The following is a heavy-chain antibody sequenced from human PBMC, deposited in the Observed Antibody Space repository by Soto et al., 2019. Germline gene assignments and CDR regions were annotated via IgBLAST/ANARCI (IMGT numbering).Heavy chain of an antibody. D-gene: IGHD6-6*01. CDR1: GFPFSSYA. V-gene: IGHV3-23*01. CDR3: AKDADVSSIAAPPRWFDP. Sequence: PGGSLRLSCAASGFPFSSYAMSWVRQAPGKGLEWVSAISGSGGSTYYADSVKGRFTISRDNSKNTLYLQMNSLRAEDTAVYYCAKDADVSSIAAPPRWFDPWGQGTLVTVSS. CDR2: ISGSGGST. J-gene: IGHJ5*02.